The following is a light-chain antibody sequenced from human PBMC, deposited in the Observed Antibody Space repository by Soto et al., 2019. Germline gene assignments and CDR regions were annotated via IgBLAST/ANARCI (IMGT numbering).Light chain of an antibody. J-gene: IGLJ3*02. CDR3: EAWDDSLNGWV. V-gene: IGLV1-36*01. CDR1: SSNVGDNA. Sequence: QSVLTQPPSVSEAPRQRVTISCYGSSSNVGDNAVNWYQQLPGKAPKLLIYYDDLLTSGVSDRFSGSKSGTSASLAISGLQSEDEGDYYCEAWDDSLNGWVFGGGTQLTVL. CDR2: YDD.